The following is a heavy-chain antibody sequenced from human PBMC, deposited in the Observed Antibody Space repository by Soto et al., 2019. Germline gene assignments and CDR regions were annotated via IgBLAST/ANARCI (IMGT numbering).Heavy chain of an antibody. V-gene: IGHV1-18*01. Sequence: GASATLSCTACGYRLTSYGVSWVRQAPGQGFEWMGWISADNGNTNYAQKLQGRVTMTTDTSTSTAYMELRSLRSDATAVYYCARDCGGVVVVAANLEYFQHWGQGTLVTVSS. CDR1: GYRLTSYG. CDR3: ARDCGGVVVVAANLEYFQH. CDR2: ISADNGNT. J-gene: IGHJ1*01. D-gene: IGHD2-15*01.